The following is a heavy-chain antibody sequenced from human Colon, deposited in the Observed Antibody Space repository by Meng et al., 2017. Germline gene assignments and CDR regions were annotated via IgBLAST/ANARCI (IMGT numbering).Heavy chain of an antibody. CDR1: GLTFSSYW. D-gene: IGHD3-10*01. V-gene: IGHV3-7*03. J-gene: IGHJ4*02. CDR3: ARSLQGADYFDY. CDR2: IKQDTSEK. Sequence: ESLMISCASSGLTFSSYWMTWVRQAPGKGLDWVANIKQDTSEKYYVDSVKGRFTVSRDNAKNSLYLQMNSLRVEDTAVYYCARSLQGADYFDYWGQGTLVTVSS.